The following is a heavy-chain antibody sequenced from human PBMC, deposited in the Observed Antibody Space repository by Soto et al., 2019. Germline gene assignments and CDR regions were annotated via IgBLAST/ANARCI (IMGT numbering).Heavy chain of an antibody. Sequence: QVQLVQSGAEVKKPGSSVKVSCKASGGTFSSYAISWVRQAPGQGLEWMGGIIPIFGTANYAQKFQGRVTITAEESTSTAYMELSSLRSEDTAVYYCARDSGHYYDSSGYYYVGYFDYWGQGTLVTVSS. CDR2: IIPIFGTA. J-gene: IGHJ4*02. CDR3: ARDSGHYYDSSGYYYVGYFDY. CDR1: GGTFSSYA. D-gene: IGHD3-22*01. V-gene: IGHV1-69*01.